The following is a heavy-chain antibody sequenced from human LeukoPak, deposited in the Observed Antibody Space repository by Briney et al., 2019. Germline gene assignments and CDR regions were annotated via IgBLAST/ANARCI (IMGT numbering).Heavy chain of an antibody. CDR3: ARDQGGYGDYYFDY. D-gene: IGHD4-17*01. V-gene: IGHV3-30*03. CDR2: ISYDGSNK. J-gene: IGHJ4*02. Sequence: PGRSLRLSCAASGFTFSSYGMHWVRQAPGKGLEWVAVISYDGSNKYYADSVKGRFTISRDNSKNTLYLQMNSLRAEDTAVYYCARDQGGYGDYYFDYWGQGTLVTVSS. CDR1: GFTFSSYG.